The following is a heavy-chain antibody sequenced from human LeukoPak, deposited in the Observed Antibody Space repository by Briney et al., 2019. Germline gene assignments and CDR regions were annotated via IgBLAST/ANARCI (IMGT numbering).Heavy chain of an antibody. CDR3: ARSYYGSGSYFGY. CDR2: INSDGSST. J-gene: IGHJ4*02. V-gene: IGHV3-74*01. CDR1: GFTFSSYW. D-gene: IGHD3-10*01. Sequence: GGSLRLSCAASGFTFSSYWTHWVRQAPGRGLVWVSRINSDGSSTSYADSVKGRFTISRDNAKNTLYLQMNSLRAEDTAVYYCARSYYGSGSYFGYWGQGTLVTVSS.